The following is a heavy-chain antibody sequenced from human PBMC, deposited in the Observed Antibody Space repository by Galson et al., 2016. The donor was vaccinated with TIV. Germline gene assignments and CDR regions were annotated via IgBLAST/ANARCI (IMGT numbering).Heavy chain of an antibody. D-gene: IGHD2-2*01. Sequence: SVKVSCKASGPTFTSYDMNWVRQAPGQGLEWMGWMNPNSGNTGYTQKFQGRVTMTRDTSVSTAYMELTNLRSEDTAVYFCAQLVRKCGMTRCYGDHVDYWGQGTLVTVSS. CDR1: GPTFTSYD. CDR3: AQLVRKCGMTRCYGDHVDY. J-gene: IGHJ4*02. V-gene: IGHV1-8*01. CDR2: MNPNSGNT.